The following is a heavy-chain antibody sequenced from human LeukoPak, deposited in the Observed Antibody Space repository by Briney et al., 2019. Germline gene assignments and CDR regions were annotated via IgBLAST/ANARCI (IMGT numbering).Heavy chain of an antibody. CDR2: IPYDGSNE. V-gene: IGHV3-30*04. CDR1: GFTFSSYS. Sequence: GGSLRLSCAASGFTFSSYSMHWVRQAPGKGLEWVAVIPYDGSNEYYADSVKGRFTISRDNSKNTLYLQMNSLRAEDTAMYYCARELRKTYYFDSWGQGTLVTVSS. J-gene: IGHJ4*02. D-gene: IGHD3-16*01. CDR3: ARELRKTYYFDS.